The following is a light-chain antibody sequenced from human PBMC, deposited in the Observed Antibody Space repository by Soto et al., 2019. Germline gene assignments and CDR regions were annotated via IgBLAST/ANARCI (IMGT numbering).Light chain of an antibody. J-gene: IGKJ1*01. V-gene: IGKV1-6*01. Sequence: IQMTQSPSSLSASVGDRVTITCRASLGIRSDLVWYQQKPGKAPKVLIYAASTLQGGVPSRFSGSGSGTDFTLTISSLQPEDFAIYYCQQDYDYPWTFGQGANVDIK. CDR2: AAS. CDR3: QQDYDYPWT. CDR1: LGIRSD.